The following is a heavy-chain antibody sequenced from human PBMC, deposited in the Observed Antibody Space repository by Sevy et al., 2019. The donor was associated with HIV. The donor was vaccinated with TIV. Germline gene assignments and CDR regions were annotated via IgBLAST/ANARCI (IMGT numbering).Heavy chain of an antibody. CDR1: GGSISSYF. Sequence: SETLSLTCSVSGGSISSYFWTWVRQSPGKGLEWIGSIYFTGNTDYSPSLKSRVTLSLDTSKSQFSLTLKSVTAADTAFYFCARDSTTRPRVLDYWGQGTLVTVSS. CDR3: ARDSTTRPRVLDY. CDR2: IYFTGNT. J-gene: IGHJ4*02. D-gene: IGHD1-1*01. V-gene: IGHV4-59*01.